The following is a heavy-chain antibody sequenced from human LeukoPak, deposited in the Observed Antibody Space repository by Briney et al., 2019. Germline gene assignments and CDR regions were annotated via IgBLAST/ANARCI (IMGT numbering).Heavy chain of an antibody. CDR2: VTRTGST. J-gene: IGHJ2*01. D-gene: IGHD2/OR15-2a*01. CDR3: ARGDGVIGAIGIGSWYFDL. V-gene: IGHV4-34*01. Sequence: GSLRLSCAASGFTFSRLAMTWIRQAPGKGLEWIGEVTRTGSTNYHPSLKSRVLISVDTSKSQFSLKVNSVTAADTGVYYCARGDGVIGAIGIGSWYFDLWGRGTLVAVSS. CDR1: GFTFSRLA.